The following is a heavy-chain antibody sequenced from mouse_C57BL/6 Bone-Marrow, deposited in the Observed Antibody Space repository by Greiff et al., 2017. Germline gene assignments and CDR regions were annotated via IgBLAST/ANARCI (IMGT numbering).Heavy chain of an antibody. CDR3: ARGGYDGDYCCDD. Sequence: VQLQQPGAELVKPGASVTMSCKASGYTFTSYWITWVKQRPGQGLEWIGDIYPGSGSTNYNEKFKSKATLTVDTSSSTAYLQLSSLTSEDSAVYYCARGGYDGDYCCDDWGQGTTLTVSA. V-gene: IGHV1-55*01. CDR2: IYPGSGST. D-gene: IGHD2-3*01. CDR1: GYTFTSYW. J-gene: IGHJ2*01.